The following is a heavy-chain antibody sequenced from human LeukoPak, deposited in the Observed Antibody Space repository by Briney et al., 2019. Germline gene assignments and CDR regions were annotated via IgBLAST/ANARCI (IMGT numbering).Heavy chain of an antibody. D-gene: IGHD2-2*01. CDR2: IIGSGGSK. CDR1: GFTFSGYA. V-gene: IGHV3-23*01. Sequence: GGSLRLSCAASGFTFSGYAMSWVRQAPGKGLEWVSAIIGSGGSKYYADSGKGRFTISRDNSKNTLYLQMNSLRDEDTAVYYCAKVSVVVPAARGNWFDPWGQGTLVTVSS. CDR3: AKVSVVVPAARGNWFDP. J-gene: IGHJ5*02.